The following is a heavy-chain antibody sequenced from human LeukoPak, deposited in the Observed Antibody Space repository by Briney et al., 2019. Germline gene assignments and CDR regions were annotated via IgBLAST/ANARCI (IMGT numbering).Heavy chain of an antibody. CDR3: ARLYRDDFWSGYSTHFDY. V-gene: IGHV4-59*01. D-gene: IGHD3-3*01. CDR1: GGSISNYY. J-gene: IGHJ4*02. Sequence: SETLSLTCTVSGGSISNYYWSWIRQPPGKGLEWIGYINYSGSTNHNPSLKSRVTISVDTSKNQFSLKLSSVTAADTAVYYCARLYRDDFWSGYSTHFDYWGQGTLVTVSS. CDR2: INYSGST.